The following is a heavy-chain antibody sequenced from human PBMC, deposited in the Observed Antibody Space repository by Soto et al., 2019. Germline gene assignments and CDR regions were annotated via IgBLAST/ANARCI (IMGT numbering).Heavy chain of an antibody. J-gene: IGHJ4*02. CDR1: GGSISSGDYY. D-gene: IGHD3-22*01. V-gene: IGHV4-30-4*01. CDR3: ASAITGPRYYYDSSGYYYEGITLYYFDY. Sequence: PSETLSLTCTVSGGSISSGDYYWSWIRQPPGKGLEWIGYIYYSGSTYYNPSLKSRVTISVDTSKNQFSLKLSSVTAADTAVYYCASAITGPRYYYDSSGYYYEGITLYYFDYWGQGTPVTVSS. CDR2: IYYSGST.